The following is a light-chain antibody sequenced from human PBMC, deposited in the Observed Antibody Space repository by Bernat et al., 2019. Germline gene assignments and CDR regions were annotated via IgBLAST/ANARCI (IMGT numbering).Light chain of an antibody. CDR3: QQSYSTPQT. V-gene: IGKV1-39*01. CDR2: VAS. Sequence: DFQMTQSPSSLSASVGDRVTITCRASQSITTYLNWYQQKPGKAPNLLIYVASTLETGVPSRFSGSGSGTDFTLTISDLQPEDFATYYCQQSYSTPQTFGQGTKLEIK. J-gene: IGKJ2*01. CDR1: QSITTY.